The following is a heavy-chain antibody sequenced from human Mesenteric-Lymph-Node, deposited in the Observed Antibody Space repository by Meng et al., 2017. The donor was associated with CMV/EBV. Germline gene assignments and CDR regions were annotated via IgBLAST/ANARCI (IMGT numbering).Heavy chain of an antibody. V-gene: IGHV1-18*01. J-gene: IGHJ3*01. CDR3: ARCPSAFDAFDV. Sequence: ASVKVSCKASGYTFTTYDISWVRQAPGQGLEWMGWISVYNGNTNYAQKLKGRVTMTTDTSTSTAYMELRSLRSDDTAVYYCARCPSAFDAFDVWGQGTMVTVSS. CDR2: ISVYNGNT. D-gene: IGHD3-3*02. CDR1: GYTFTTYD.